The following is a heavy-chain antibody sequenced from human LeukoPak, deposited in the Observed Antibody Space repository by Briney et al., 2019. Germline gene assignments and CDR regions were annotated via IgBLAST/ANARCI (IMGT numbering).Heavy chain of an antibody. D-gene: IGHD5-12*01. CDR1: GGSISSYY. Sequence: PSETLSLTCTVSGGSISSYYWSWIRQPPGKGLEWIGYIYYSGSTNYNPSLKSRVTISVDTSKNQFSLKLSSVTAADTAVYYCARDIRSGYDHYFDYWGQGTLVTVSS. CDR3: ARDIRSGYDHYFDY. CDR2: IYYSGST. V-gene: IGHV4-59*01. J-gene: IGHJ4*02.